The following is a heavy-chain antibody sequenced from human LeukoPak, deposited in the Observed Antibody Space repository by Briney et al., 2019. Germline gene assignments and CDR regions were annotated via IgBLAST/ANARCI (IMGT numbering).Heavy chain of an antibody. D-gene: IGHD5-18*01. CDR2: IFPGDSDT. CDR3: ARHVAVDTAIVPLDY. CDR1: GYRFTSYW. V-gene: IGHV5-51*01. Sequence: GESLKISCQGSGYRFTSYWIGWVRQMPGKGLEWMGIIFPGDSDTRYSPSFQRQVTISADTSVNTAYLQWSSLKASDTAIYYCARHVAVDTAIVPLDYWGQGTLVTVSS. J-gene: IGHJ4*02.